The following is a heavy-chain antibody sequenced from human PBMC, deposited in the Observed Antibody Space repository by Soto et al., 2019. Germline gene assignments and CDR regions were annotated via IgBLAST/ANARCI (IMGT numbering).Heavy chain of an antibody. J-gene: IGHJ6*02. D-gene: IGHD6-13*01. CDR3: ARVRYSSSWYERSYYYSGMDV. V-gene: IGHV1-18*04. Sequence: ASVKVSCKASGYTFTSYGISWVRQAPGQGLEWMGWISAYNGNTNYAQKLQGRVTMTTDTSTSTAYMELRSLRSDDTAVYYCARVRYSSSWYERSYYYSGMDVWGQGPTVTVSS. CDR1: GYTFTSYG. CDR2: ISAYNGNT.